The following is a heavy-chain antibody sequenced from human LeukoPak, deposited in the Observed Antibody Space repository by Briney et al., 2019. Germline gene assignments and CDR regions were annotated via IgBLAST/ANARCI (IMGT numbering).Heavy chain of an antibody. CDR1: GGSINSYY. CDR2: IYYSGST. V-gene: IGHV4-59*01. CDR3: ARAPVLRFLEWLLPDAFDI. J-gene: IGHJ3*02. Sequence: PSETLSLTCTVSGGSINSYYWSWIRQPPGKGLEWIGYIYYSGSTNYNPSLKSRVTISVDTSKNQFSLKLSSVTAADTAVYYCARAPVLRFLEWLLPDAFDIWGQGTMVTVSS. D-gene: IGHD3-3*01.